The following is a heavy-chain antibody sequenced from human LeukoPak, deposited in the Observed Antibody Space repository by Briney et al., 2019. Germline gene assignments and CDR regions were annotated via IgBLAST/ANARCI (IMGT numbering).Heavy chain of an antibody. CDR1: GFTFKNYA. Sequence: PGGSLRLSCAASGFTFKNYAMSWIRQPPGKGLEWIGEINHSGSTNYNPSLKSRVTISVDTSKNQFSLKLSSVTAADTAVYYCARRRITGTTVFDYWGQGTLVTVSS. J-gene: IGHJ4*02. D-gene: IGHD1-20*01. V-gene: IGHV4-34*01. CDR3: ARRRITGTTVFDY. CDR2: INHSGST.